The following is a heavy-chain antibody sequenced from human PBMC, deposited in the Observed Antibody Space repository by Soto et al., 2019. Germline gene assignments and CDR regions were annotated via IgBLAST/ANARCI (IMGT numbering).Heavy chain of an antibody. CDR3: AKTANGWFSAFDI. Sequence: GGSLRLSCAASGFTFSTYAMAWVRQAPGKGLEWVSVISGSGGSTYYADSVKGRFTFSRDNSKNTLYLQMNSLRAEDTAVYYCAKTANGWFSAFDIWRQGTMVTVS. D-gene: IGHD6-19*01. CDR2: ISGSGGST. V-gene: IGHV3-23*01. J-gene: IGHJ3*02. CDR1: GFTFSTYA.